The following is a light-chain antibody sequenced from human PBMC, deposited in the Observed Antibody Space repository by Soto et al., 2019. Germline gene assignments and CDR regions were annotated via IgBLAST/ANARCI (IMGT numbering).Light chain of an antibody. V-gene: IGLV2-11*01. CDR2: DVS. J-gene: IGLJ1*01. CDR3: CSYAGSYTFGV. CDR1: SRDVGGYNY. Sequence: QSALTKPRSVSGSPGQSVTISCTGTSRDVGGYNYVSWYQQHPGKAPKLMIYDVSKRPSGVADRFSGSKSGNTASLTISGLQAEDEADYYCCSYAGSYTFGVFGTGTKLTVL.